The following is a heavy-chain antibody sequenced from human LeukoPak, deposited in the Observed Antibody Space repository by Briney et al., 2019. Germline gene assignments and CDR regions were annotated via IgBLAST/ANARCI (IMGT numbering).Heavy chain of an antibody. V-gene: IGHV4-34*01. Sequence: SETLSLTCAVYGGSFSGYYWSWIRQPPGKGLEWIGEINHSGSTNYNPSLKSRVTISVDTSKNQFSLKLSSVTAADTAVYYCARTQVTTVYFDYWGQGTLVTVSS. D-gene: IGHD4-17*01. J-gene: IGHJ4*02. CDR3: ARTQVTTVYFDY. CDR1: GGSFSGYY. CDR2: INHSGST.